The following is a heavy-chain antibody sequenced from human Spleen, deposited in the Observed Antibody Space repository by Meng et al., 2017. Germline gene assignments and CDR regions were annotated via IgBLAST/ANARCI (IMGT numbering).Heavy chain of an antibody. D-gene: IGHD3-22*01. CDR3: ARGPSNYYDSSGYLNWFDP. CDR2: ISHSGST. J-gene: IGHJ5*02. CDR1: GGSVRSGRYY. V-gene: IGHV4-61*01. Sequence: SETLSLTCTVSGGSVRSGRYYWTWIRQPPGKGLEWIGYISHSGSTSYNASLKSRVTISLDTSKNQFSLKLSSVTAADTAVYYCARGPSNYYDSSGYLNWFDPWGQGTLVTVSS.